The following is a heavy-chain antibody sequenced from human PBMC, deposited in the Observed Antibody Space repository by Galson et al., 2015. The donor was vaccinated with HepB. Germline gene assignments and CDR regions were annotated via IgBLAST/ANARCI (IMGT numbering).Heavy chain of an antibody. J-gene: IGHJ5*02. CDR1: GYTFTSYA. CDR3: ARAWGEWLPDH. D-gene: IGHD5-12*01. CDR2: INAGNGNT. Sequence: SVKVSCKASGYTFTSYAMHRVRQAPGQRLEWMGWINAGNGNTKYSQKFQGRVTITRDTSASTAYMELSSLRSEDTAVYYCARAWGEWLPDHWGQGTLVTVSS. V-gene: IGHV1-3*01.